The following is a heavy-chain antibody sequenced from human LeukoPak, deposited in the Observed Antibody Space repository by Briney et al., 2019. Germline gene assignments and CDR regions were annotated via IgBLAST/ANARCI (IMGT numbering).Heavy chain of an antibody. J-gene: IGHJ4*02. CDR1: GYSISSGYY. D-gene: IGHD3-22*01. Sequence: SETLSLTCTVSGYSISSGYYWGWIRQPPGKGLEWIGSIYHSGSTYYNPSLKSRVTISVDTSKNQFSLKLSSVTAADTAVYYCARPATGDYDSSGYWFDYWGQGILVTVSS. CDR2: IYHSGST. CDR3: ARPATGDYDSSGYWFDY. V-gene: IGHV4-38-2*02.